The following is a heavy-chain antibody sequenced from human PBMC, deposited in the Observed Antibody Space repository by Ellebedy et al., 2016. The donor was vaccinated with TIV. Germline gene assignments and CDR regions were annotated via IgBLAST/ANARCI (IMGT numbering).Heavy chain of an antibody. Sequence: ASVKVSCXASGYTFTGYYMHWVRQAPGQGLEWMGWINPNSGGTNYAQKFQGRVTMTRDTSISTAYMELSRLRSDDTAVYYCARQVSFYYDSSGYSDGDYWGQGTLVTVSS. V-gene: IGHV1-2*02. CDR1: GYTFTGYY. CDR2: INPNSGGT. J-gene: IGHJ4*02. D-gene: IGHD3-22*01. CDR3: ARQVSFYYDSSGYSDGDY.